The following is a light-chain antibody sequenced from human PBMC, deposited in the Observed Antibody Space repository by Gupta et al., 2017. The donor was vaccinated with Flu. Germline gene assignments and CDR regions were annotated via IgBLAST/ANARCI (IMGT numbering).Light chain of an antibody. J-gene: IGKJ4*01. CDR1: QSGLYNYHNKNY. V-gene: IGKV4-1*01. CDR2: WAS. Sequence: DIVMTQSSYSLAVSLGERATIHCKSRQSGLYNYHNKNYLGWYQQQPGQPPRLLVYWASTRESGVPDGFSRSGSGKDFPLTISSLKAEDVAVYCSQQDYRPPFTFGGGTKVEIK. CDR3: QQDYRPPFT.